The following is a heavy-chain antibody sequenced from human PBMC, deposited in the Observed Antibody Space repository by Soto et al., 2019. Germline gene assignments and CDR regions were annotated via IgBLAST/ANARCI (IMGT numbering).Heavy chain of an antibody. CDR2: FNPRSGGT. CDR3: CSLDYGQWY. J-gene: IGHJ4*02. V-gene: IGHV1-46*03. CDR1: GYTFTSHH. D-gene: IGHD3-10*01. Sequence: QVQLVQSGAEVKKPGASVKVSCKASGYTFTSHHMHWVRQVPGEGLDWMGRFNPRSGGTNSQKKFPGRVTMTRDTSTSTVYMELSSLRSEDTAVYYCCSLDYGQWYWGQGTLVTVSS.